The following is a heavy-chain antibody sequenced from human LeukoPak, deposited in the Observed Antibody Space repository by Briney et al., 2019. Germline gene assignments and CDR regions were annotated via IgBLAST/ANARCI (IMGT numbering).Heavy chain of an antibody. Sequence: SETLSLTCTVSGGSISSSSYYWGWIRQPPGKGLEWIGSTYYSGSTYYNPSLKSRVTISVDTSKNQFSLKLSSVTAADTAVYYCARHSSTPNWFDPWGQGTLVTVSS. V-gene: IGHV4-39*07. CDR2: TYYSGST. CDR3: ARHSSTPNWFDP. CDR1: GGSISSSSYY. J-gene: IGHJ5*02. D-gene: IGHD6-13*01.